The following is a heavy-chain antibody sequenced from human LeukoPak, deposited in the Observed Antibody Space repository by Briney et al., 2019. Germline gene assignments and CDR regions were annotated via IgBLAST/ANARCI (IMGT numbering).Heavy chain of an antibody. J-gene: IGHJ4*02. CDR1: GGSFSGYY. CDR3: ARDPLNFDH. V-gene: IGHV4-34*01. Sequence: PSETLSLTCDVYGGSFSGYYWSWIRQPPGKGLDWIGEMNHRGSTNYNPSLKTRVTMSVDTSKHQFSLNLSSVTAADTAVYYCARDPLNFDHWGQGTLVTVSS. CDR2: MNHRGST.